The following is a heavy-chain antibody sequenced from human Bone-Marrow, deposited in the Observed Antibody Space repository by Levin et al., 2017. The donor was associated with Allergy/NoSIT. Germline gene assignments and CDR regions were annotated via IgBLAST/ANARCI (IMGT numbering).Heavy chain of an antibody. J-gene: IGHJ3*02. CDR2: ITKKSSE. CDR1: GFSFSTFT. CDR3: ARDLDFAFDI. V-gene: IGHV3-48*01. Sequence: RSGGSLRLSCAASGFSFSTFTMNWVRQAPGKGLEWVSYITKKSSEYYADSVKGRFTISRDNAKNSLYLQMNSLRAEDTAVYYCARDLDFAFDIWGQGTMVTVSS. D-gene: IGHD3-3*01.